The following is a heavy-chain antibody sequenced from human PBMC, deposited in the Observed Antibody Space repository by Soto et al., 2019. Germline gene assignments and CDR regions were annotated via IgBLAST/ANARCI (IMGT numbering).Heavy chain of an antibody. V-gene: IGHV4-59*08. CDR1: GGSISSYY. CDR3: TTQGFGGLHGLVDV. D-gene: IGHD3-10*01. CDR2: IYYSGST. J-gene: IGHJ6*02. Sequence: KTSETLSLTCTVSGGSISSYYWSWIRQPPGKGLEWIGYIYYSGSTNYNPSLKSRVTISVDTSKNQFSLKLSSVTAADTAVYYCTTQGFGGLHGLVDVWGQGTTVTVSS.